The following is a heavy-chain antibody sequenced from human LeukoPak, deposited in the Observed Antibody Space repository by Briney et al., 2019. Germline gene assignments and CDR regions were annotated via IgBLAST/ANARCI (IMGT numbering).Heavy chain of an antibody. CDR3: AKDRRDRGSWYYFDY. D-gene: IGHD6-13*01. Sequence: PGGSLRLSCAGSGFTFSNSWMGWVRQAPGKGLEWVAFIRYDGSNKYYADSVKGRFTISRDNSKNTLYLQMNSLRAEDTAVYYCAKDRRDRGSWYYFDYWGQGTLVTVSS. CDR1: GFTFSNSW. J-gene: IGHJ4*02. V-gene: IGHV3-30*02. CDR2: IRYDGSNK.